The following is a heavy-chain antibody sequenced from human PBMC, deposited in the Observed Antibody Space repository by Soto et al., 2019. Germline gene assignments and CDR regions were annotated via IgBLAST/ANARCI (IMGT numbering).Heavy chain of an antibody. J-gene: IGHJ4*02. CDR3: ASSYYYDSSGYREDPLSDY. D-gene: IGHD3-22*01. CDR2: IYYSGST. V-gene: IGHV4-59*01. CDR1: GGSISSYY. Sequence: PSETLSLTCTVSGGSISSYYWSWIRQPPGKGLEWIGYIYYSGSTNYNPSLKSRVTISVDTSKNQFSLKLSSVTAADTAVYYCASSYYYDSSGYREDPLSDYWGQGTLVTVSS.